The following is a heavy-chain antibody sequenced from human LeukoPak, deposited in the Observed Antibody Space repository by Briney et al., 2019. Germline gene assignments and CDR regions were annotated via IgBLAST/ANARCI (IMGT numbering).Heavy chain of an antibody. CDR1: GFTFSSYS. V-gene: IGHV3-48*01. D-gene: IGHD5-18*01. J-gene: IGHJ4*02. Sequence: GGSLRHSCAASGFTFSSYSMKWVRQAPGKGLEWVSYISSSGSTIYYAESVKGRFTISRDNAKNSLYLQMNSLRAEDTAVYYCARGRGYSYDTDYWGQGTLVTVSS. CDR3: ARGRGYSYDTDY. CDR2: ISSSGSTI.